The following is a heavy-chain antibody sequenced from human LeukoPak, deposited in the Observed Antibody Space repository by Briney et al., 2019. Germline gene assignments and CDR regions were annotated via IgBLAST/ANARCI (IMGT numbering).Heavy chain of an antibody. CDR3: VRKSPRYYQDSSSYYQSDY. V-gene: IGHV1-8*01. D-gene: IGHD3-22*01. CDR1: GYTFSSYD. Sequence: APVKVSCTASGYTFSSYDINWVRQATGQGLEWMGWMNPNSGNTGYAQKFQGRVTMTRNTSISTAYMELSSLRSEDTAVYYCVRKSPRYYQDSSSYYQSDYWGQGTLVTVSS. CDR2: MNPNSGNT. J-gene: IGHJ4*02.